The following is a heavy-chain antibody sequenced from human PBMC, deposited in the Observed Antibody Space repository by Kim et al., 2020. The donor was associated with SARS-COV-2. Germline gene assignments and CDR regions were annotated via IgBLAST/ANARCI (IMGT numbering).Heavy chain of an antibody. CDR2: IIPIFGTA. CDR1: GGTFSSYA. Sequence: SVKVSCKASGGTFSSYAISWVRQAPGQGLEWMGGIIPIFGTANYAQKFQGRVTITADESTSTAYMELSSLRSEDTAVYYCARDHPHDYGDYRPRHRYGMDVWGQGTTVTVSS. D-gene: IGHD4-17*01. J-gene: IGHJ6*02. CDR3: ARDHPHDYGDYRPRHRYGMDV. V-gene: IGHV1-69*13.